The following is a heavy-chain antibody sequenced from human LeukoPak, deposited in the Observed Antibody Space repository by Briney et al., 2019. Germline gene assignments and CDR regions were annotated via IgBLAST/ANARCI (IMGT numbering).Heavy chain of an antibody. V-gene: IGHV1-18*01. D-gene: IGHD3-16*01. CDR1: GYTFTSYG. Sequence: GASVKVSCKASGYTFTSYGISWVRQAPGQGLEWMGWISAYNGNTNYAQKLQGRVTMTTDTSTSTAYMELRSLRSDDTAVYYCAIWQHDYVWGTHDYWGQGTLVTVSS. CDR2: ISAYNGNT. CDR3: AIWQHDYVWGTHDY. J-gene: IGHJ4*02.